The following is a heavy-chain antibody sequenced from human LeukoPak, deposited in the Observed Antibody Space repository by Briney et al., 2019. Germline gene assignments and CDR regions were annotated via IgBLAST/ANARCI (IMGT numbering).Heavy chain of an antibody. D-gene: IGHD4-23*01. CDR1: GFTFSSYS. J-gene: IGHJ4*02. V-gene: IGHV3-21*01. CDR3: ARDDGGSSPFDY. Sequence: PGGSLRLSCTASGFTFSSYSMNWVRQAPGKGLEWVSSISTSSSYIYYADSVKGRSTISRDNTKNSLYLLMNSLRAEDTAVYYCARDDGGSSPFDYWGQGTLVTVSS. CDR2: ISTSSSYI.